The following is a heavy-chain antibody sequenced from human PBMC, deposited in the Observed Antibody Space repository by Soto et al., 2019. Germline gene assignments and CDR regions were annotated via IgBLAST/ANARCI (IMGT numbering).Heavy chain of an antibody. V-gene: IGHV3-30-3*01. CDR3: AREPLCSGGSCLNSDYFDY. Sequence: GGSLRLSCAASGFTFSSYAMHWVRQAPGKGLEWVAVISYDGSNKFYADSVKGRFTISRDNSKNTLYLQMNSLRAEDTAVYYCAREPLCSGGSCLNSDYFDYWGQGTLVTVSS. CDR1: GFTFSSYA. D-gene: IGHD2-15*01. CDR2: ISYDGSNK. J-gene: IGHJ4*02.